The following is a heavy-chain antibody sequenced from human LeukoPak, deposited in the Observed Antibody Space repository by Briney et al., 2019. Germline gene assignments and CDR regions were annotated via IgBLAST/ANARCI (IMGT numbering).Heavy chain of an antibody. CDR2: ISRSGDST. CDR3: AKNFWSDKYYYYYMDV. Sequence: GGSLRLSCAASGFTFSSYVMSWVRQAPGKGLEWVSAISRSGDSTYYADSVKGRFTISRDNSKNTLYLQMNSLRAEDTAVYYCAKNFWSDKYYYYYMDVWGKGTTVTVSS. J-gene: IGHJ6*03. CDR1: GFTFSSYV. D-gene: IGHD3-3*01. V-gene: IGHV3-23*01.